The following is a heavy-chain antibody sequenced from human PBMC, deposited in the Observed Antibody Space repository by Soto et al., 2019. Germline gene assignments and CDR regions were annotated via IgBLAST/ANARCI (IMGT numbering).Heavy chain of an antibody. J-gene: IGHJ4*02. CDR2: INSDGSTT. CDR3: AKEFDY. V-gene: IGHV3-74*01. Sequence: EVQLVESGGGLVQPGGSLRLSCAASGFTFSSYWMHWVRQAPGKGLVWVARINSDGSTTSYADSVKGRFTISRDNAKNRLYLQMNSRRAEDTAVYYCAKEFDYWGQGTLVTVSS. CDR1: GFTFSSYW.